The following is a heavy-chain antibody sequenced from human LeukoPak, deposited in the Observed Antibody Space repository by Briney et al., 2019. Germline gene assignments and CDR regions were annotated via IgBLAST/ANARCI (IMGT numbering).Heavy chain of an antibody. D-gene: IGHD3-9*01. CDR1: GFTFTSSA. Sequence: TGGSLRLSCVASGFTFTSSAMSWVRQAPGKGLEWVSAISGRSGTTYYADSVKGRFTISRDNSKNTLYLQMNSLRTGDTAVYYCARAFYDFLTGYLYYFDYWGQGTLVTVSS. CDR3: ARAFYDFLTGYLYYFDY. V-gene: IGHV3-23*01. J-gene: IGHJ4*02. CDR2: ISGRSGTT.